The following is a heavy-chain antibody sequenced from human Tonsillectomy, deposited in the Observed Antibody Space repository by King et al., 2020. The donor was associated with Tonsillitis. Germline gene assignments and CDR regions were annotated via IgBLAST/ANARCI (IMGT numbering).Heavy chain of an antibody. CDR1: GFTFSSHA. V-gene: IGHV3-30-3*01. CDR2: ISYDGSKR. CDR3: ARNRRVVGATSSGFDY. D-gene: IGHD1-26*01. Sequence: VQLVESGGGVVQPGRSLRLSCAASGFTFSSHAMHWVRQAPGKGLEWVAVISYDGSKRYYADFVKGRFTISRDNSKNTLHLQMNSLRVEDTAVYYCARNRRVVGATSSGFDYWGQGTLVTVSS. J-gene: IGHJ4*02.